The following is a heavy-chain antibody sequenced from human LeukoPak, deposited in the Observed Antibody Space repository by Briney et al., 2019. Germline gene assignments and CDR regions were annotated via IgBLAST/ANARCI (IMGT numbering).Heavy chain of an antibody. V-gene: IGHV4-4*07. CDR2: ICTSGRT. D-gene: IGHD3-22*01. CDR3: ARTYDSPGYYSPDYYYMDV. Sequence: PSETLSLTCTVSGGSISTYCWSWIRQPAGKGLEWIGHICTSGRTNYNPSLKSRVTMSVDTSNNEFSLKLNSVTAADTAVYYCARTYDSPGYYSPDYYYMDVWGKGTTVTISS. CDR1: GGSISTYC. J-gene: IGHJ6*03.